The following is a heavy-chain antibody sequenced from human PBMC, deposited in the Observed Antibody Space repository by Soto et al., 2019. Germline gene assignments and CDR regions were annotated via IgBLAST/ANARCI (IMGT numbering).Heavy chain of an antibody. D-gene: IGHD1-26*01. V-gene: IGHV1-2*02. CDR2: INPNSGGT. CDR3: ARDGGATTDGNWFDP. CDR1: GYTFTGYY. Sequence: ASVKVSCKASGYTFTGYYMHWVRQAPGQGLEWMGWINPNSGGTNYAQKFQGRVTMTRDTSISTAYMELSRLRSDDTAVYYCARDGGATTDGNWFDPWGQGTLVTVSS. J-gene: IGHJ5*02.